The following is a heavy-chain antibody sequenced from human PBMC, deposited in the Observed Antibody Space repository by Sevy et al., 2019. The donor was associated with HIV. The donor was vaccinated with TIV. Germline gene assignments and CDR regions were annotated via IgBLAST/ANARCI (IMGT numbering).Heavy chain of an antibody. CDR2: ITRTGEAT. CDR1: GFTFTAYP. D-gene: IGHD1-1*01. CDR3: LKRKWDPSPGQDNWFDP. Sequence: RGSLRLSCAVSGFTFTAYPMAWVRQGPGKGLEWVSAITRTGEATHYADSVKGRFTISRDDSKSMLYLQMNRLKADDTAIYYCLKRKWDPSPGQDNWFDPWGQGTLVTVSS. V-gene: IGHV3-23*01. J-gene: IGHJ5*02.